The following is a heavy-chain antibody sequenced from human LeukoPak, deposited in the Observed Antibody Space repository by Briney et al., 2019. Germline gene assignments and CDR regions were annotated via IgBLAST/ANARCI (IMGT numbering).Heavy chain of an antibody. D-gene: IGHD5-18*01. CDR2: IYYSGST. V-gene: IGHV4-30-4*01. CDR3: AREDRGYSYGTGWFDP. Sequence: KTSQTLSLTCTVSGGSISSGDYYWSWIRQPPGKGLEWIGYIYYSGSTYYNPSLKSRVTISVDTSKNQFSLKLSSVTAADTAVYYCAREDRGYSYGTGWFDPWGQGTLVTVSS. J-gene: IGHJ5*02. CDR1: GGSISSGDYY.